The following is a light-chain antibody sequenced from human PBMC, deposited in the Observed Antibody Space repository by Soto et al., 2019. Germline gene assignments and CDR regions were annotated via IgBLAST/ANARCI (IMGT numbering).Light chain of an antibody. CDR2: GAS. CDR3: QQYNNWPPIT. J-gene: IGKJ5*01. Sequence: IVITQSPATLSVSPVERATLSCMASQSVSSNLAWYQQKPGQAPRLLIYGASTRATGIPARFSGSGSGTEFTLTISSLQSEDFAVYYCQQYNNWPPITFSQGTRLEIK. V-gene: IGKV3-15*01. CDR1: QSVSSN.